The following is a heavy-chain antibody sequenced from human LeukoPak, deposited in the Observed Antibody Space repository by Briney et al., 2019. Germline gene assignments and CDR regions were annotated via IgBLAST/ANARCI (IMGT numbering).Heavy chain of an antibody. CDR1: GYSFTSYW. Sequence: GESLKISCKGSGYSFTSYWIGWVRQMPGKGLEWMGIIYPGDSDTRCSPSFQGQVTISADKSISTAYLQWSSLKASNTAMYYCARQAGPYYDSSGYPDHWGQGTLVTVSS. CDR2: IYPGDSDT. V-gene: IGHV5-51*01. D-gene: IGHD3-22*01. CDR3: ARQAGPYYDSSGYPDH. J-gene: IGHJ4*02.